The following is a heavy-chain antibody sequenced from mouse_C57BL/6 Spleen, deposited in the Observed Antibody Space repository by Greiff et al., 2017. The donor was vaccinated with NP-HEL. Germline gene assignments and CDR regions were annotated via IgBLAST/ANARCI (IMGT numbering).Heavy chain of an antibody. D-gene: IGHD2-5*01. J-gene: IGHJ3*01. Sequence: VQLKESGPGMVKPSQSLSLTCTVTGYSITSGYDWHWIRHFPGNKLEWMGYISYSGSTNYNPSLKSRISITHDTSKNHFFLKLNSVTTEDTATYYCARSNYEGAWFAYWGQGTLVTVSA. CDR1: GYSITSGYD. V-gene: IGHV3-1*01. CDR2: ISYSGST. CDR3: ARSNYEGAWFAY.